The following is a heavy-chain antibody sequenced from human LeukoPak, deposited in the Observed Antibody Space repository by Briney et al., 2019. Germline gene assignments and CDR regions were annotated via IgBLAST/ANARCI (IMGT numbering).Heavy chain of an antibody. CDR1: GGTFSSYA. J-gene: IGHJ5*02. D-gene: IGHD2-2*01. V-gene: IGHV1-69*01. CDR3: ARATVVVPAALYNWFDP. Sequence: SVKVSCKASGGTFSSYAISWVRQAPGQGLEWMGGIIPIFGTAIYAQKFQGRVTITADESTSTAYMELSSLRSEDTAVYYCARATVVVPAALYNWFDPWGQGTLVTVSS. CDR2: IIPIFGTA.